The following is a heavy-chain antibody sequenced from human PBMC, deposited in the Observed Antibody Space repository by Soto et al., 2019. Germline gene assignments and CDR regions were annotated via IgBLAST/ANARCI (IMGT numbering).Heavy chain of an antibody. CDR2: IYYSGTT. J-gene: IGHJ3*02. V-gene: IGHV4-31*03. CDR3: ARYCGGVSSQTSGAFDI. Sequence: QVQLQESGPGLVKPSQTLSLTCTVSGGSIRSVDYYWTWIRQHPGKGLEWIAYIYYSGTTYYNPSLKSRVTMSVDTSKNQFSLKLNSVTAADTAVFYCARYCGGVSSQTSGAFDIWGQGTMVTVSS. CDR1: GGSIRSVDYY. D-gene: IGHD2-21*01.